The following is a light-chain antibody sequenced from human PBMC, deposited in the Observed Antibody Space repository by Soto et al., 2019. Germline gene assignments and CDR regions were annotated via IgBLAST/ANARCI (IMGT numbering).Light chain of an antibody. CDR1: QSISCW. Sequence: DIQMTQSPSTLSASVGDRVTITCRASQSISCWLAWYQQKPGKAPKLLIYDASSLESGVPSSFSGSGSGTEFTLTISSLQPDDFATYYCQQYNSYWTFGQGTKVEIK. V-gene: IGKV1-5*01. CDR3: QQYNSYWT. J-gene: IGKJ1*01. CDR2: DAS.